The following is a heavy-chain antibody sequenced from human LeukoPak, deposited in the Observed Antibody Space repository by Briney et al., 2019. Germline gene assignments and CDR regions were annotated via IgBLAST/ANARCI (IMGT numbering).Heavy chain of an antibody. D-gene: IGHD6-19*01. CDR1: GGSFSDYY. J-gene: IGHJ4*02. V-gene: IGHV4-34*01. Sequence: PSETLSLTCAVYGGSFSDYYWTWIRQPPGKGLEWIGQINRSGSTNYNPSLKSRVTTSVDTSKNQFSLKLNSVTAADTAVYYCARDRGWHDYWGQGSLVTVSS. CDR2: INRSGST. CDR3: ARDRGWHDY.